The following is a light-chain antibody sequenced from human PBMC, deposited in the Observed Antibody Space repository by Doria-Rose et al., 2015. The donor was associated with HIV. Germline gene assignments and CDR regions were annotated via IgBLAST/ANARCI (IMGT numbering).Light chain of an antibody. J-gene: IGKJ2*02. CDR3: QQYNSYSPWT. CDR1: QSITRW. CDR2: KAS. V-gene: IGKV1-5*03. Sequence: DIRVTQSPSTLPASVGDSVTITCRASQSITRWLAWYQQKPGKAPKLLIYKASLLESGVPSRFSGSGSGTEFTLTISSLQPDDFATYYCQQYNSYSPWTFGPGTKLEIK.